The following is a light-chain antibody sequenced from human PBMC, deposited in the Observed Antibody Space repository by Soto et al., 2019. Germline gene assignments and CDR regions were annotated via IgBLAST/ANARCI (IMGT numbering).Light chain of an antibody. CDR1: QTVSRN. CDR2: DIS. V-gene: IGKV3-15*01. Sequence: ELVITQSPATLSVSPGERATLSCRASQTVSRNLAWYQQRPGQAPRLLIYDISNRAAGVPARFSGSRSGTEFTLTISSLQSEDFAVYYCQQYNSWPPSITFGQGTRLEIK. J-gene: IGKJ5*01. CDR3: QQYNSWPPSIT.